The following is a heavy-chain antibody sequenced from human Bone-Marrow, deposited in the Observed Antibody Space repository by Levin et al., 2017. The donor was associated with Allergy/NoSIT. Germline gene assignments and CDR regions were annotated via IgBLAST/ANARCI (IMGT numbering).Heavy chain of an antibody. J-gene: IGHJ6*02. CDR3: ARHVTWDRSASGSPLCMDV. Sequence: GESLKISCQASGYNFNSHWIGWVRQMPGKGLECMGVIYPTDSDTRYRPSFQGQVTISVDKSINTAYLQWSSLKASDTAVYYCARHVTWDRSASGSPLCMDVWGQGTTVIVSS. V-gene: IGHV5-51*01. CDR1: GYNFNSHW. D-gene: IGHD3-10*01. CDR2: IYPTDSDT.